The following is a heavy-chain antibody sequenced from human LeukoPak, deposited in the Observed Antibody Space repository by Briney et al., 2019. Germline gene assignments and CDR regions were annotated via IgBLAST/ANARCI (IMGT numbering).Heavy chain of an antibody. J-gene: IGHJ1*01. CDR3: ASRRYYDSTGYLD. CDR1: GGSISSSSYY. V-gene: IGHV4-39*01. D-gene: IGHD3-22*01. CDR2: IYYTGRS. Sequence: SETLSLTCSVSGGSISSSSYYWGWIRQPPGKGLEWIGDIYYTGRSYYNSSLKGRPTISIAPSSTQFYLDLTSVTAADTAVYYCASRRYYDSTGYLDWGQGTRITVAS.